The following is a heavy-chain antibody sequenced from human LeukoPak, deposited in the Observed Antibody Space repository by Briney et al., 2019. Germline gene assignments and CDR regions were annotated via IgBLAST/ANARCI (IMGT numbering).Heavy chain of an antibody. D-gene: IGHD3-22*01. V-gene: IGHV5-51*01. CDR3: ARQRHVSSGPYYYYGLDV. Sequence: GESLKISCKSSGYSFTNYWIGWVCQMPGKGLEWMGIIYPGDSDTRYSPSFQGQVTISADRSISTAYLQWSSLEASDTAMYYCARQRHVSSGPYYYYGLDVWGQGTTVTVSS. J-gene: IGHJ6*02. CDR1: GYSFTNYW. CDR2: IYPGDSDT.